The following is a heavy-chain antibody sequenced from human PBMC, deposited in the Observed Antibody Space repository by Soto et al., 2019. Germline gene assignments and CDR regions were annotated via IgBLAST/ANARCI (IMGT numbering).Heavy chain of an antibody. CDR2: MNPNSGNT. V-gene: IGHV1-8*01. Sequence: ASVKVSCKASGYTFTSYDINWVRQATGQGLEWMGWMNPNSGNTGYAQKFQGRVTMTRNTSISTACMELSSLRSEDTAVYYCARVSCLWRGYYYYGMDVWGQGTTVTVSS. CDR3: ARVSCLWRGYYYYGMDV. J-gene: IGHJ6*02. CDR1: GYTFTSYD. D-gene: IGHD2-21*01.